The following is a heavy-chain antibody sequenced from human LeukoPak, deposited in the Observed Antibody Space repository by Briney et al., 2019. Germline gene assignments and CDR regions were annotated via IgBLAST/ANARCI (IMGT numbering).Heavy chain of an antibody. CDR2: VSSSGSTI. CDR1: GFTFSSYE. Sequence: GSLRLSCAASGFTFSSYEMNWVRQAPGKGLEWVSYVSSSGSTIYYSDSVKGRFTISRDNAKNSLYLQMISWRAEDTPVYYCARHAPLVDPAMDRDYWGQGTLLTVPS. CDR3: ARHAPLVDPAMDRDY. D-gene: IGHD5-18*01. J-gene: IGHJ4*02. V-gene: IGHV3-48*03.